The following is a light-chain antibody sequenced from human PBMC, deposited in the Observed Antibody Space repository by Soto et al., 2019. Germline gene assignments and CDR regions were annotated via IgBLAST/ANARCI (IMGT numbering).Light chain of an antibody. CDR2: AAS. J-gene: IGKJ4*01. Sequence: AIRMTQSPSSLSASTGDRVTITCRASQALSNYLAWYQQKPGKAPDLLIYAASTLQSGVPSRFSGGGSGTDFIFTISSLQPEDYGTYYCQQYDNLPLTFGRGTKVDIK. CDR3: QQYDNLPLT. V-gene: IGKV1-8*01. CDR1: QALSNY.